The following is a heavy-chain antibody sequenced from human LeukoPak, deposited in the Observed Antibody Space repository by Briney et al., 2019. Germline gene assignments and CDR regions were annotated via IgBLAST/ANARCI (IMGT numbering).Heavy chain of an antibody. J-gene: IGHJ4*02. D-gene: IGHD1-26*01. Sequence: GASVQVSCKASGYTSTSYDINWVRQATGQGPEWMGWMNPNSGNTGYAQKFQSRVTMTRNTSISTAYMELSSLRSEDTAVYYCARGATEGSTFDYWGQGTLVTVSS. CDR3: ARGATEGSTFDY. V-gene: IGHV1-8*01. CDR1: GYTSTSYD. CDR2: MNPNSGNT.